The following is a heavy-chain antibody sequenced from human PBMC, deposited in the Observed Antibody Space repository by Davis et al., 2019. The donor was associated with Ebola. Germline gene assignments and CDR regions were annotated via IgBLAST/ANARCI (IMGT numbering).Heavy chain of an antibody. CDR1: DYTFTNYG. V-gene: IGHV1-18*04. CDR3: ARELIVVVVAANGYYYYGMDV. D-gene: IGHD2-15*01. J-gene: IGHJ6*04. Sequence: ASVKVSCKASDYTFTNYGVSWVRQAPGQGLEWMGWISGYTGDTKYTQEFQGRVTMTRDTSTSTVYMELSSLRSEDTAVYYCARELIVVVVAANGYYYYGMDVWGKGTTVTVSS. CDR2: ISGYTGDT.